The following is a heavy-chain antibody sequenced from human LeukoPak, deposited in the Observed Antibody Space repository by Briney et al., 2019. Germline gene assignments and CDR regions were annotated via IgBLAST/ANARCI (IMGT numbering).Heavy chain of an antibody. Sequence: GGSPSLSCAASGFTVSSNYMSWVRQAPGKGLEWVSVVYSGGTTYYADSVKGRFTISRDNSKNTLSLQMNSLRAEDTAVYYCAKAFSVFGRFDYWGQGTLVTVSS. CDR1: GFTVSSNY. CDR2: VYSGGTT. V-gene: IGHV3-66*01. D-gene: IGHD5/OR15-5a*01. J-gene: IGHJ4*02. CDR3: AKAFSVFGRFDY.